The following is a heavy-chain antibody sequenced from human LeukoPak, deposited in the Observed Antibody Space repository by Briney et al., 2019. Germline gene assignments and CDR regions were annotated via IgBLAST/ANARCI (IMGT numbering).Heavy chain of an antibody. CDR3: AKDLVWFGELDY. CDR2: IGSTI. V-gene: IGHV3-11*01. D-gene: IGHD3-10*01. CDR1: GFSFSDYY. Sequence: TGGSLRLSCVASGFSFSDYYMSWIRQAPGKGLEWVSYIGSTIYYADSVKGRFTISRDNSKNTLYLQMNSLRAEDTAVYYCAKDLVWFGELDYWGQGTLVTVSS. J-gene: IGHJ4*02.